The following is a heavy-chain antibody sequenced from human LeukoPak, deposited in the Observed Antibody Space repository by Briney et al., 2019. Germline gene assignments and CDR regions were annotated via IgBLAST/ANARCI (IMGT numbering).Heavy chain of an antibody. V-gene: IGHV1-3*01. CDR2: INAGNGNT. Sequence: ASVKVSCKASGYTFTSYAMHWVRQAAGQRREWVGWINAGNGNTKYSQKFQDRVTITRDTSASTAYMELSSLRSEDTAVYYCASRAAHDYGDYLPSNWYFDLWGRGTLVTVSS. CDR3: ASRAAHDYGDYLPSNWYFDL. CDR1: GYTFTSYA. J-gene: IGHJ2*01. D-gene: IGHD4-17*01.